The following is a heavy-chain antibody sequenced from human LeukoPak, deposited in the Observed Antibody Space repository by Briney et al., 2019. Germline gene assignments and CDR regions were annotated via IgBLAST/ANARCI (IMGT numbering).Heavy chain of an antibody. J-gene: IGHJ4*02. CDR1: GGSISSSSYY. D-gene: IGHD5-18*01. V-gene: IGHV4-39*07. CDR3: ARHEAMAQVDFDY. CDR2: IYYSGST. Sequence: SETLSLTCTVSGGSISSSSYYWGWIRQPPGKGLEWIGSIYYSGSTYYNPSLKSRVTISVDTSKNQFSLKLSSVTAADTAVYYCARHEAMAQVDFDYWGQGTLVTVSS.